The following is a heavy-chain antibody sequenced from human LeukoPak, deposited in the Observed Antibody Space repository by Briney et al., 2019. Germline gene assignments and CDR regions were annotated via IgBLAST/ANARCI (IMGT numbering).Heavy chain of an antibody. CDR2: ISAYNGNT. CDR1: GYTFSGYY. V-gene: IGHV1-18*04. CDR3: ARPTLTYGSGSYGY. J-gene: IGHJ4*02. Sequence: ASVKVSCKASGYTFSGYYMQWVRQAPGQGLEWMGWISAYNGNTNYAQKLQGRVTMTTDTSTSTAYMELRSLRSDDTAVYYCARPTLTYGSGSYGYWGQGTLVTVSS. D-gene: IGHD3-10*01.